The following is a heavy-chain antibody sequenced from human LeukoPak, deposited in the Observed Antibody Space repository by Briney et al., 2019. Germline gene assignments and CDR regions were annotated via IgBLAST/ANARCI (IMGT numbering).Heavy chain of an antibody. V-gene: IGHV3-21*04. CDR3: AKARREYSSSSSGYYFDY. J-gene: IGHJ4*02. D-gene: IGHD6-6*01. CDR2: INSSSSYI. Sequence: GSLKLSFAAFGFHFSSQRMKWGRPAPGKGVEGGSTINSSSSYIYYADSVKGRFTISRDNAKNTLYLQMNSLRAEDTAVYYCAKARREYSSSSSGYYFDYWGQGTLVTVSS. CDR1: GFHFSSQR.